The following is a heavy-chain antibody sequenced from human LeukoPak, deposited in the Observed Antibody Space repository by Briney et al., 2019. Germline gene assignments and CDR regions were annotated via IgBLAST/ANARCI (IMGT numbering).Heavy chain of an antibody. V-gene: IGHV3-23*01. CDR2: ISGSSGST. CDR3: AKDHKLKYSNYERYFDY. Sequence: GGSLRLFCAASGFTFSSYAMSWVRQAPGKGLEWVSAISGSSGSTYYADSVKGRFTISRDNSKNTLYLQMNSLRAEDTAVYYCAKDHKLKYSNYERYFDYWGQGTLVTVSS. J-gene: IGHJ4*02. CDR1: GFTFSSYA. D-gene: IGHD4-11*01.